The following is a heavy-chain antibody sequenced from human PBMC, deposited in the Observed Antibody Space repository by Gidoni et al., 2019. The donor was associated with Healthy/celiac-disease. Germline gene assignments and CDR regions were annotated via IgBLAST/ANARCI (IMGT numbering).Heavy chain of an antibody. Sequence: QVQLQESGPGLVKPSQTLSLNCTVSAGSISSGGYYWSWIRQHPGKGLQWIGYIYYSGSTYYNPSLKSRVTISVDTSKNQFSLKLSSVTAADTAVYYCARTPNQLTMVRGVTYYFDYWGQGTLVTVSS. V-gene: IGHV4-31*03. D-gene: IGHD3-10*01. CDR1: AGSISSGGYY. CDR3: ARTPNQLTMVRGVTYYFDY. CDR2: IYYSGST. J-gene: IGHJ4*02.